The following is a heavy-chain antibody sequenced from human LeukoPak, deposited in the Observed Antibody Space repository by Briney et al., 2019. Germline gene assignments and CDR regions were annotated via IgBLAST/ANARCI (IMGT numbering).Heavy chain of an antibody. J-gene: IGHJ4*02. Sequence: GGSLRLSCAASGFTFSSYSMNWVRQAPGKGLEWVSYISSSSSIIYYADSVKGRFTISRDNAKNSLYLQMNSLRDEDTAVYYCASLPTQTYYYDSSGYYPYWGQGTLVTVSS. D-gene: IGHD3-22*01. CDR3: ASLPTQTYYYDSSGYYPY. V-gene: IGHV3-48*02. CDR1: GFTFSSYS. CDR2: ISSSSSII.